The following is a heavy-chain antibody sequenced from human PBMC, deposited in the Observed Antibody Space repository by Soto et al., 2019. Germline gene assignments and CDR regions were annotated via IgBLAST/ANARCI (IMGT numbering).Heavy chain of an antibody. D-gene: IGHD6-25*01. V-gene: IGHV3-21*01. CDR3: ARGASPRLLDY. Sequence: PGGSLTLSCAASGFTFSSHSMNWVRQAPGKGLEWVSSISSSSSYIYYADSVKGRFTISRDNAKNSLYLQMNSLRAEDTAVYYCARGASPRLLDYWGQGTLVTVSS. CDR1: GFTFSSHS. J-gene: IGHJ4*02. CDR2: ISSSSSYI.